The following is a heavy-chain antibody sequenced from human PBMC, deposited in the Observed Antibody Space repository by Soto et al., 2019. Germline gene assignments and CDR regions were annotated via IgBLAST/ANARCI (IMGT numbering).Heavy chain of an antibody. Sequence: GSLRLSCAASGFTFGGSAMHWVRQASGKGLEWVGHIRSKTNSYATAYAESVKGGFTISRDDSMNTAYLQMNSLKTEDTAVYFCTRQTDAVQWLVVPTDYNFDYWGQGTLVTVSS. J-gene: IGHJ4*02. CDR3: TRQTDAVQWLVVPTDYNFDY. D-gene: IGHD6-19*01. CDR1: GFTFGGSA. V-gene: IGHV3-73*01. CDR2: IRSKTNSYAT.